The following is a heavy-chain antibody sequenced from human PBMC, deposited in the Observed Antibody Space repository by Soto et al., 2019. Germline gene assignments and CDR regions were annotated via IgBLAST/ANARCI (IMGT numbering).Heavy chain of an antibody. J-gene: IGHJ4*02. CDR2: ISGSGGST. CDR1: GFSFSSYA. Sequence: GGSLRLSCAASGFSFSSYAMSWVRQAPGKGLEWVSAISGSGGSTYYADSVKGRFTISRDNSKNTLYLQMNSLRAEDTAVYYCAKDLGESRARSPARRNFFDYWGQGTRDTVS. D-gene: IGHD6-6*01. CDR3: AKDLGESRARSPARRNFFDY. V-gene: IGHV3-23*01.